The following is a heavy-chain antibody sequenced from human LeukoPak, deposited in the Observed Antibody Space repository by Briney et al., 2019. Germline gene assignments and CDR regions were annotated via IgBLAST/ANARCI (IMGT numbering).Heavy chain of an antibody. D-gene: IGHD1-26*01. CDR1: GFTFSSYA. J-gene: IGHJ4*02. CDR2: ISGSGGST. Sequence: GGSLRLPCAASGFTFSSYAMSWVRQAPGKGLEWVSAISGSGGSTYYADSVKGRFTISRDNSKNTLYLQMNSLRAEDTAVYYCAREKTSGSYSASYFDYWGQGTLVTVSS. V-gene: IGHV3-23*01. CDR3: AREKTSGSYSASYFDY.